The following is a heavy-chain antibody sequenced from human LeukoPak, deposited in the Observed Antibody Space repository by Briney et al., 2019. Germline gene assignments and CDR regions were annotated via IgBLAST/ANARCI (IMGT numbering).Heavy chain of an antibody. CDR2: ISYRGST. CDR3: ARDLITVTKGFDI. V-gene: IGHV4-59*11. CDR1: GDSFSSHY. Sequence: PSETLSLTCTVSGDSFSSHYWTWIRQPPGKGLEWIGYISYRGSTNYNPSLKSRVTISIDTSENQFSLKLSSVTAADTAVYYCARDLITVTKGFDIWGQGTMVSVSS. D-gene: IGHD4-17*01. J-gene: IGHJ3*02.